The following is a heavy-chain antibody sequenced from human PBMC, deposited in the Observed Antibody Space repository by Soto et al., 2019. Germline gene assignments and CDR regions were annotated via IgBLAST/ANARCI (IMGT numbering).Heavy chain of an antibody. V-gene: IGHV1-24*01. CDR3: AKRGQQWLGPFDY. Sequence: ASVKVSCMVSGYMLTELSMHWVRQAPGKGLEWMGGFDPEDGETIYAQKFQGRVTMTEDTSTDTAYMELSSLRSEDTAVYYCAKRGQQWLGPFDYWGQGTLVTVSS. CDR1: GYMLTELS. CDR2: FDPEDGET. J-gene: IGHJ4*02. D-gene: IGHD6-19*01.